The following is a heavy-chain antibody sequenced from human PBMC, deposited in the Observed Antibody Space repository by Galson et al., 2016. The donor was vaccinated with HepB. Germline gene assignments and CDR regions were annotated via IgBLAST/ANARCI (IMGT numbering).Heavy chain of an antibody. CDR2: IYPADSDT. Sequence: QSGAEVKKPGESLKISCEGSGYNFASYWIGWVRQMPGKGLEWMRIIYPADSDTRYSPSFQGQVTISADKSINTAYLQWTSLRASDTAMYYCATHGGSYYTGNHCWGQGTLVTVSS. CDR3: ATHGGSYYTGNHC. J-gene: IGHJ4*02. CDR1: GYNFASYW. D-gene: IGHD1-26*01. V-gene: IGHV5-51*01.